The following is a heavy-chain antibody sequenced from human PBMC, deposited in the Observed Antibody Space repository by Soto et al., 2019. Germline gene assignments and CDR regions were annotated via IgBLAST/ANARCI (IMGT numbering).Heavy chain of an antibody. Sequence: EVQMVESGGGLVQPGGSLRLSCAASTFTFSRFWMAWVRQAPGKGLEWVANINPDGSRKYYVDSVRGRFTISRDSAQNSLYLQMNSLRAEDTAVYYCANNRDWSFDSWGQGTLVTVSA. V-gene: IGHV3-7*01. D-gene: IGHD1-1*01. CDR2: INPDGSRK. CDR1: TFTFSRFW. J-gene: IGHJ4*02. CDR3: ANNRDWSFDS.